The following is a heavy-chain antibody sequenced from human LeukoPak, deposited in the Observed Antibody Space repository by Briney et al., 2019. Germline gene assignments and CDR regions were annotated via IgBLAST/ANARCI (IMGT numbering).Heavy chain of an antibody. Sequence: GGSLRLSCAVSGFTFSSYSMNWVRQAPGKGLEWVSYISSSSSTIYYADSVKGRFTISRDNAKNSLYLQMNSLRAEDTAVYYCASLIPAYSSGWYDDYWGQGTLVTVSS. CDR1: GFTFSSYS. D-gene: IGHD6-19*01. J-gene: IGHJ4*02. V-gene: IGHV3-48*01. CDR3: ASLIPAYSSGWYDDY. CDR2: ISSSSSTI.